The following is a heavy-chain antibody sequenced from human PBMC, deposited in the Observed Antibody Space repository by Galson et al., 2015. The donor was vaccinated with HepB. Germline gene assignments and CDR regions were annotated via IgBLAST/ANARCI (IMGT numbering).Heavy chain of an antibody. CDR2: INQDGSEK. V-gene: IGHV3-7*01. J-gene: IGHJ4*02. CDR3: ATDLKGSSSWSWAFDD. Sequence: SLRLACAASGVTSGTAWMNWCRQAPGKGLGCVANINQDGSEKYDAASVRCRFTSARDNAKNSLHLQMNSLRAEDTAVYYCATDLKGSSSWSWAFDDWGQGTLVTVSS. D-gene: IGHD6-13*01. CDR1: GVTSGTAW.